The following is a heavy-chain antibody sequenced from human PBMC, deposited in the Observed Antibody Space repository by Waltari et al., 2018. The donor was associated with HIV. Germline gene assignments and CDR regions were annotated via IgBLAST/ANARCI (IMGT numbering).Heavy chain of an antibody. CDR1: GYTFTSYN. D-gene: IGHD1-26*01. V-gene: IGHV1-8*01. CDR3: ARVRRPSGSYYLSY. J-gene: IGHJ4*02. CDR2: MNPNTGDT. Sequence: QVQLVQSGAEVKKPGASVKVSCKASGYTFTSYNIYYVRQAPGQGLEWMGWMNPNTGDTAYAQKFQGRVTMTRNTSMSTAYMELSSLRSEDTAVYYCARVRRPSGSYYLSYWGQGTLVTVSS.